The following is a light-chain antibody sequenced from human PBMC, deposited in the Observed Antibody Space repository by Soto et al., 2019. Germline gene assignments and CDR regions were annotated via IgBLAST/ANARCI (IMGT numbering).Light chain of an antibody. J-gene: IGKJ4*01. CDR2: DTS. V-gene: IGKV3-20*01. Sequence: VVLTQSPGTLSLSPGERATLSCRASQSVGRRYLAWYQQKPGQAPRLLIYDTSDRASDIPDRFSGGGSETDFSLTISRLVPEDSAVYYCQHPGTFGGGTKVEIK. CDR3: QHPGT. CDR1: QSVGRRY.